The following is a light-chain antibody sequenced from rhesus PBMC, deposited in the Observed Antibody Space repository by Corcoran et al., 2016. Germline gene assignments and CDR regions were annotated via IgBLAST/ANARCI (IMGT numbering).Light chain of an antibody. CDR3: GSYRSGSTYI. CDR2: EVS. Sequence: QSALTQPPSVSKSLGQSVTISCTGTSSDTGGYNGVPWYQQLPGTAPRLLIYEVSKRPSGVSDRFSGSKSGNTASLTISGLQAEDEAAYYCGSYRSGSTYIFGAGTRLTVL. V-gene: IGLV2-38*01. CDR1: SSDTGGYNG. J-gene: IGLJ1*01.